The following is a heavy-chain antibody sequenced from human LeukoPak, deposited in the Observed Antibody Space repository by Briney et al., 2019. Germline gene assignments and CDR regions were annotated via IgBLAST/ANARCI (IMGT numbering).Heavy chain of an antibody. D-gene: IGHD2-2*01. J-gene: IGHJ3*02. V-gene: IGHV4-34*01. CDR3: ARGLGSTSFAFDI. CDR2: INHSGST. Sequence: SETLSLTCAVYGGSFSGYYRSWIRQPPGKGLEWIGEINHSGSTNYNPSLKSRVTISVDTSKNQFSLKLSSVTAADTAVYYCARGLGSTSFAFDIWGQGTMVTVSS. CDR1: GGSFSGYY.